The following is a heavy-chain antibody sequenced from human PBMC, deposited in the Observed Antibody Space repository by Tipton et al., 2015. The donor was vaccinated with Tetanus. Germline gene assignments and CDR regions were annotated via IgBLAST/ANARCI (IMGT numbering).Heavy chain of an antibody. CDR3: AKVRGRLRYSFDS. D-gene: IGHD1-26*01. J-gene: IGHJ5*01. CDR1: GFTFSNYR. CDR2: ISSTSAYI. V-gene: IGHV3-21*01. Sequence: SLRLSCAVSGFTFSNYRMNWVRQAPGKGLEWVSSISSTSAYIDYADSVKGRFTISRDNAKTSLYLQMNSLRAEDTAVYYCAKVRGRLRYSFDSWGQGTLVTVSS.